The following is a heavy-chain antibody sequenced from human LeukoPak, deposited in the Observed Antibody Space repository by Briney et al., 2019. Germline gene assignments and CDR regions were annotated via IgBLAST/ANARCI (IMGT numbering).Heavy chain of an antibody. J-gene: IGHJ4*02. CDR3: AKTPPVDQPPPQQWLSFDY. CDR2: INHSGST. D-gene: IGHD6-19*01. V-gene: IGHV4-34*01. Sequence: SETLSLTCAVYGGSFSGYYWSWIRQPPGKGLEWIGAINHSGSTNYNPSLKSRVTISVDTSKNQFSLKLSSVTAADTAVYYCAKTPPVDQPPPQQWLSFDYWGQGTLVTVSS. CDR1: GGSFSGYY.